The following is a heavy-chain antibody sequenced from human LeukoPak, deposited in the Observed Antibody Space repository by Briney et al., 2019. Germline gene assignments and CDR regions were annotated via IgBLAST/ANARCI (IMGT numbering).Heavy chain of an antibody. CDR2: ISLNIGSI. D-gene: IGHD2-15*01. CDR1: LFTSDDYA. V-gene: IGHV3-9*02. J-gene: IGHJ4*02. Sequence: GGTLSLSPAASLFTSDDYAMHCVLGAPGKGREGGSGISLNIGSIVYADSRRGRFTIYRDNAKHFLYLKMNSLRAEDTALYYCAKDYCSGGRCGTYYFDYWGQGTLVTVSS. CDR3: AKDYCSGGRCGTYYFDY.